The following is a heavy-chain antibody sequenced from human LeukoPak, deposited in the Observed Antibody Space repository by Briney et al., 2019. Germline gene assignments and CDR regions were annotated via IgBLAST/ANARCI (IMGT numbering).Heavy chain of an antibody. CDR2: ISHDGSNK. CDR3: ARNPYGDYYFDY. D-gene: IGHD4-17*01. Sequence: GGSLRLSCVASGFTFSSYGIHWIRQAPGKGLEWVAVISHDGSNKYYADSVKGRFTISRDNSKNTLYLQMNSLRAEDTAVYYRARNPYGDYYFDYWGQGTLVTVSS. V-gene: IGHV3-30*03. J-gene: IGHJ4*02. CDR1: GFTFSSYG.